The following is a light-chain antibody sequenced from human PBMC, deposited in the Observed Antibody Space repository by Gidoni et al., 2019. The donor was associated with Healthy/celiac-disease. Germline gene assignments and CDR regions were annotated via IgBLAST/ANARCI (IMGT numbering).Light chain of an antibody. Sequence: QSALTQPASVSGSPGQAIPIPCTGTSSDVGSYNLVSWYQQHPGKAPKLMIYEGSGRPSGVSNRFSGSKSGNTASLTISGLQAEDEADYYCCSYAGSSTYVFGTGTRVTVL. CDR2: EGS. V-gene: IGLV2-23*01. CDR3: CSYAGSSTYV. J-gene: IGLJ1*01. CDR1: SSDVGSYNL.